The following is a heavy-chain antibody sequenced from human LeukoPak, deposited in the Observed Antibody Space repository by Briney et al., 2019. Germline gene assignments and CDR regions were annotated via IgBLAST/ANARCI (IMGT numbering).Heavy chain of an antibody. J-gene: IGHJ5*01. CDR3: ARDGTTNRYNWFDS. D-gene: IGHD2-8*01. CDR1: GFSLSSFQ. V-gene: IGHV3-48*03. Sequence: GGSLRLSCAASGFSLSSFQMNWVRQAPGKGLEWISYISDSGTTEYYADSVKGRFTISRDNAKNSLYLQMNSLTGEDTALYYCARDGTTNRYNWFDSWGQGTLVTVSS. CDR2: ISDSGTTE.